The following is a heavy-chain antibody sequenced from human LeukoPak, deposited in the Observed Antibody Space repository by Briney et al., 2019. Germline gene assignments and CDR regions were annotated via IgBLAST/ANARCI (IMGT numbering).Heavy chain of an antibody. D-gene: IGHD3-22*01. CDR3: ARSGPSRYYDSSGYSDY. V-gene: IGHV1-18*01. CDR2: ISAYNGNT. J-gene: IGHJ4*02. CDR1: AYTFTSYG. Sequence: ASVKVSCQASAYTFTSYGISWVRQAPGQGLEWMGWISAYNGNTNYAQKLQGRVTMTTDTSTSTAYMELRSLRSDDTAVYYCARSGPSRYYDSSGYSDYWGQGTLVTVSS.